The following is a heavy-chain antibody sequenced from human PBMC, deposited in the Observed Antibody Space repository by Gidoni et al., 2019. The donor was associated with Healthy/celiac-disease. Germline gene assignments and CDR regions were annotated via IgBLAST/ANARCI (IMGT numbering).Heavy chain of an antibody. Sequence: QVQLQQWCAGLLKPSATLSLTCAVYGGSFSGYYWSWIRQPPGKGLEWIGEINHSGSTNYTRSLKSRVTISVDTSKNQFSLKLSAVTAADTAVYYCARGGKQWLVNNYCDYWGQGTLVTVSA. CDR1: GGSFSGYY. D-gene: IGHD6-19*01. J-gene: IGHJ4*02. CDR2: INHSGST. V-gene: IGHV4-34*01. CDR3: ARGGKQWLVNNYCDY.